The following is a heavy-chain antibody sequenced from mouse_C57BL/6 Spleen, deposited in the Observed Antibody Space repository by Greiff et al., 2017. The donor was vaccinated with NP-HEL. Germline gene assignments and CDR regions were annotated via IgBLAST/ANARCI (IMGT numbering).Heavy chain of an antibody. CDR3: ARKGNYYGSSTNYFDY. V-gene: IGHV1-59*01. Sequence: QVQLQQPGAELVRPGTSVKLSCKASGYTFTSYWMHWVKQRPGQGLEWIGVIDPSDSYTNYNQKFKGKATLTVDTSSSTAYMQLSSLTSEDSAVYYWARKGNYYGSSTNYFDYWGQGTTLTVSS. CDR2: IDPSDSYT. CDR1: GYTFTSYW. J-gene: IGHJ2*01. D-gene: IGHD1-1*01.